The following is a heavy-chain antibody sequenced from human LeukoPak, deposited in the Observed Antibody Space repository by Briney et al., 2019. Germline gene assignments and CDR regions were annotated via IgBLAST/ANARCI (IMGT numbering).Heavy chain of an antibody. D-gene: IGHD2-15*01. CDR3: ARVGAGHCSGGSCYGV. CDR1: GGTFSSYA. V-gene: IGHV1-69*05. CDR2: IIPIFGTA. J-gene: IGHJ4*02. Sequence: ASVKVSCKASGGTFSSYAISWGRQAPGQGLEWMGGIIPIFGTANYAQKFQGRVTITTDESTGTAYMELSSLRSEDTAVYYCARVGAGHCSGGSCYGVWGQGTLVTVSS.